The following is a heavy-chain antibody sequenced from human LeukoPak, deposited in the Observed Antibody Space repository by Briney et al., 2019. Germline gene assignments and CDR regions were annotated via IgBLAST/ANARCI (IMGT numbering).Heavy chain of an antibody. J-gene: IGHJ6*02. CDR3: ARARKDSSVVVGYYYYGMDV. V-gene: IGHV3-30-3*01. CDR2: TSFDETHK. D-gene: IGHD3-22*01. Sequence: PGKSLRLSCAASGFTFSTYAMHWVRQAPGKGLEWVAVTSFDETHKSNADSVKGRFTISRDNSKNTLYLQMNSLKPEDTAVYYCARARKDSSVVVGYYYYGMDVWGQGTTVTVSS. CDR1: GFTFSTYA.